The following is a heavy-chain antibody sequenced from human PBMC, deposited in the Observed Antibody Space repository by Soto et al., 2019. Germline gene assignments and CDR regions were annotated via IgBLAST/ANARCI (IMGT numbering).Heavy chain of an antibody. CDR1: GVTFSRYA. J-gene: IGHJ4*02. D-gene: IGHD2-2*01. Sequence: SVRVSCKACGVTFSRYAISWVRQAPGQGLEWMGGIIPIFFTANYAQKFQGRVTITADKSTSTAYMELSSLRSEDTAVYYCAMGVVVVVPAAIPIFDYWGQGTLVTVSS. V-gene: IGHV1-69*06. CDR2: IIPIFFTA. CDR3: AMGVVVVVPAAIPIFDY.